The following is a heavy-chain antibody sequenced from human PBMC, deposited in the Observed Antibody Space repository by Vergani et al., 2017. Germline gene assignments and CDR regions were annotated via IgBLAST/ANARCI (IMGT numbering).Heavy chain of an antibody. J-gene: IGHJ4*02. CDR1: GGSISSGSYY. Sequence: QVQLQESGPGLVKPSQTLSLTCTVSGGSISSGSYYWSWIRQPAGKGLEWIGRIYTSGSTNYNPALKSRVTISVDRSKNQFSLKLSSVTAADTAVYYCARGYGSGSYYHDYWGQGTLVTVSS. CDR3: ARGYGSGSYYHDY. D-gene: IGHD3-10*01. V-gene: IGHV4-61*02. CDR2: IYTSGST.